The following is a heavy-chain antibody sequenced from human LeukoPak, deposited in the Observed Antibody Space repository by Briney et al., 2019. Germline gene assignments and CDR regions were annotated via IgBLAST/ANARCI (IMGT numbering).Heavy chain of an antibody. Sequence: GASVKVSCKASGYTFTSYDINWVRQATGQGLEWMGWMNPNSGNTGYAQKFQGRVTITRNTSISTAYMELSSLRSEDTAVYYCARGGRSGLLRYDFWSGYYTLQFDYWGQGTLVTVSS. D-gene: IGHD3-3*01. CDR2: MNPNSGNT. CDR1: GYTFTSYD. CDR3: ARGGRSGLLRYDFWSGYYTLQFDY. V-gene: IGHV1-8*03. J-gene: IGHJ4*02.